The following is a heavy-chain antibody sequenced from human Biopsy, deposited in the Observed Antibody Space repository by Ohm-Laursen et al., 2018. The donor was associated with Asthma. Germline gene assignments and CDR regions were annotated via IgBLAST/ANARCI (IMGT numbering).Heavy chain of an antibody. V-gene: IGHV3-30*18. CDR1: GFSFSNSG. CDR3: AKEVFPGWELRRGPDS. CDR2: ISFDGTNR. Sequence: SLRLSCTASGFSFSNSGMHWVRQAPGKGLDWVAVISFDGTNRNYTDSVTGRFTISRDNSRNTLHLEMNSLRAEDTAVYFCAKEVFPGWELRRGPDSWGQGTLVTFSS. J-gene: IGHJ4*02. D-gene: IGHD1-26*01.